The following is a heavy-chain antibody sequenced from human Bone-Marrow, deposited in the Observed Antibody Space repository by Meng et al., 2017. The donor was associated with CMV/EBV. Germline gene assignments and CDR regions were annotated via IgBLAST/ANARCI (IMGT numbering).Heavy chain of an antibody. D-gene: IGHD3-3*01. CDR3: ARDNYYDFWSGYPTTALDAFDI. Sequence: GESLKISCAASGFTFSSYEMNWVRQAPGKGLEWVSYISSSGNTIYYADSVKGRFTISRDNAKNSLYLQMNSLRAEDTAVYYCARDNYYDFWSGYPTTALDAFDIWGQGTMVTVSS. J-gene: IGHJ3*02. CDR2: ISSSGNTI. CDR1: GFTFSSYE. V-gene: IGHV3-48*03.